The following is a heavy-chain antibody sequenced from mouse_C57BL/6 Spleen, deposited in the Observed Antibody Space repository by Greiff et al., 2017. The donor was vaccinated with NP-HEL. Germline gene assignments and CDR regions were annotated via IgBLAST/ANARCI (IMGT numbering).Heavy chain of an antibody. CDR1: GYTFTSYW. CDR2: IDPSDSET. V-gene: IGHV1-52*01. D-gene: IGHD1-1*01. Sequence: VKLQQPGAELVRPGSSVKLSCKASGYTFTSYWMHWVKQRPIQGLEWIGNIDPSDSETHYNQKFKDKATLTVDKSSSTAYMQLSSLTSEDSAVYYCARPSTVVEEGYWYFDVWGTGTTVTVSS. CDR3: ARPSTVVEEGYWYFDV. J-gene: IGHJ1*03.